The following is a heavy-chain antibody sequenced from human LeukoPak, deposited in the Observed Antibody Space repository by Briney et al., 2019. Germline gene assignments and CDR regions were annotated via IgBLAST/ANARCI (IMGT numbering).Heavy chain of an antibody. CDR3: ARGFRSVTTWGYFDY. V-gene: IGHV3-21*01. CDR1: GFTFISYS. CDR2: IWYGSSYI. J-gene: IGHJ4*02. Sequence: GGSLRLSCAASGFTFISYSMNWVRQAPGKGLEWVSSIWYGSSYIYYADSVKGRFTISRDNSRNTLSLQMNSLRVDDTAVYYCARGFRSVTTWGYFDYWGQGALVTVSS. D-gene: IGHD4-17*01.